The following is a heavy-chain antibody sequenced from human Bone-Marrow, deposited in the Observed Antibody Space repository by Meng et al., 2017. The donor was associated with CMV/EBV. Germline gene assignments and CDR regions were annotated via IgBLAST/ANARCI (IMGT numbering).Heavy chain of an antibody. CDR3: ARAPPRYDFWSGYPYYYYYGMDV. D-gene: IGHD3-3*01. CDR2: INPNSGGT. V-gene: IGHV1-2*02. J-gene: IGHJ6*01. Sequence: ASVKVSCKASGYTFTGYYMHWVRQAPGQGLEWMGWINPNSGGTNYAQKFQGRVTMTRDTSISTAYMELSRLRSDDTAVYYCARAPPRYDFWSGYPYYYYYGMDVWGQGTTVTGSS. CDR1: GYTFTGYY.